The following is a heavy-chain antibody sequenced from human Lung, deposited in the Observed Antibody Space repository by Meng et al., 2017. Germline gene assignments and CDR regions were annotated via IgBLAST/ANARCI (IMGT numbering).Heavy chain of an antibody. D-gene: IGHD4-11*01. V-gene: IGHV4-34*01. CDR1: GGSFSDYY. CDR3: ARGPTTMAHDFDY. Sequence: QVQVQQWGGGLVKPSETLSLTCVVSGGSFSDYYWSWIRQPPGKGLEWIGEINHSGSTNYNPSLESRATISVDTSQNNLSLKLSSVTAADSAVYYCARGPTTMAHDFDYWGQGTLVTVSS. CDR2: INHSGST. J-gene: IGHJ4*02.